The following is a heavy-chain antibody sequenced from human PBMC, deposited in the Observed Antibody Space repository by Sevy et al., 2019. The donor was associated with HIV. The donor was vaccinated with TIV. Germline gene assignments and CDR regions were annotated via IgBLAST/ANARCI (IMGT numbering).Heavy chain of an antibody. J-gene: IGHJ6*02. V-gene: IGHV1-58*01. Sequence: ASVKVPCKASGFTFTSSAVQWVRQARGQRLEWIGWIVVGSGNTNYAQKFQERVTITRDMSTSTAYMELSSLRSEDTAVYYCAADTRLYGMDVWGQGTTVTVSS. CDR2: IVVGSGNT. CDR1: GFTFTSSA. CDR3: AADTRLYGMDV.